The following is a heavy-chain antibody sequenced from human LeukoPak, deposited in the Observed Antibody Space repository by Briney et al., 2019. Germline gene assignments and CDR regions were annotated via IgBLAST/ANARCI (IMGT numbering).Heavy chain of an antibody. D-gene: IGHD3-10*01. V-gene: IGHV4-61*01. CDR2: IYYSGST. Sequence: PSETLSLTCTVSGYSISSGYYWSWIRQPPGKGLEWIGYIYYSGSTNYNPSLKSRVTISVDTSKNQSSLKLSSVTAADTAVYYCARAGVWFGELPDAFDIWGQGTMVTVSS. J-gene: IGHJ3*02. CDR3: ARAGVWFGELPDAFDI. CDR1: GYSISSGYY.